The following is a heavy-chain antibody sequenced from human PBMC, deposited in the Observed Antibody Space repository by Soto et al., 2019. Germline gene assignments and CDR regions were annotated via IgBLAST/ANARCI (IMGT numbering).Heavy chain of an antibody. CDR3: TTQGFGNLPGLVDF. Sequence: SETLSLTCTVSGGSISSSSYYWGWIRQPPGKGLEWIGSIYKSGCTYYNPSLQSRVIISVDTSTNQFSLNLASVTAADTAVYYCTTQGFGNLPGLVDFWGQGIIVTVSS. CDR1: GGSISSSSYY. CDR2: IYKSGCT. D-gene: IGHD3-10*01. J-gene: IGHJ6*02. V-gene: IGHV4-39*07.